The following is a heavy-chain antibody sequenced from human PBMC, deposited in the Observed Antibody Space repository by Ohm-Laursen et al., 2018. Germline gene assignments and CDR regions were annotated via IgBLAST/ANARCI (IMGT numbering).Heavy chain of an antibody. V-gene: IGHV3-30*18. D-gene: IGHD6-19*01. CDR1: GFTFSSYG. J-gene: IGHJ4*02. Sequence: SLRLSCAASGFTFSSYGMHWVRQAPGKGLEWVAVISYDGSNKYYADSVKGRFTISRDNAKNSLHLQMNSLRAEDTALYYCAKDLGSGWYWGSDYWGQGTLVTVSS. CDR3: AKDLGSGWYWGSDY. CDR2: ISYDGSNK.